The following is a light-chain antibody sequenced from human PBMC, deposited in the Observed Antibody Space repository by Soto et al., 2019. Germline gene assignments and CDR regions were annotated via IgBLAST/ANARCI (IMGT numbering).Light chain of an antibody. CDR3: TEYSDSETM. Sequence: QSALAQPAAGSGSPGQSIAISCGGSSSDVRAYIYVSWYQQFPGKAPKLILYEVNNRPSGVSNRFSGSKSDTLLSLSTSGLQPEHEADYACTEYSDSETMVGG. CDR2: EVN. CDR1: SSDVRAYIY. V-gene: IGLV2-14*03. J-gene: IGLJ2*01.